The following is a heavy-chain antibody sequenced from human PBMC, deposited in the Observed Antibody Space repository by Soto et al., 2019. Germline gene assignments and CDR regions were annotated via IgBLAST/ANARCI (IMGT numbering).Heavy chain of an antibody. Sequence: PGESLKISCAASGFTFSSYWMHWVRQAPGKGLVWVSRINSDGSSTSYADSVKGRFTISRDNAKNTLYLQMNSLRAEDTAVYYCARGGIAAAGISDYWGQGTLVTVSS. CDR3: ARGGIAAAGISDY. CDR1: GFTFSSYW. D-gene: IGHD6-13*01. V-gene: IGHV3-74*01. J-gene: IGHJ4*02. CDR2: INSDGSST.